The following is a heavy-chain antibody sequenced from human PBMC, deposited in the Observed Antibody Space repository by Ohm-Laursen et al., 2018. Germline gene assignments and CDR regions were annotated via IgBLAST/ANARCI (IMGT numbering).Heavy chain of an antibody. J-gene: IGHJ4*02. D-gene: IGHD6-13*01. CDR1: GGSISSSSYY. CDR2: MYYSGNT. V-gene: IGHV4-39*01. Sequence: SDTLSLTCIVSGGSISSSSYYWGWIRQPPGKGLEWIGGMYYSGNTYYNPSLKSRVTIAVDTSKSQFSLKLSSVTAADTSVYYCATSNNWYYFDYWGQGTLVTVSS. CDR3: ATSNNWYYFDY.